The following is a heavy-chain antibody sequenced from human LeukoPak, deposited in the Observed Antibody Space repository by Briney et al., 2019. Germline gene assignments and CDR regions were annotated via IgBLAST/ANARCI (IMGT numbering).Heavy chain of an antibody. CDR2: ISGSGGST. Sequence: GGSLRLSCAASGFTSSSYAMSWVRQAPGKGLEWVSAISGSGGSTYYADSVKGRFTISRDNSKNTLYLQMNSLRAEDTAVYYCAKGVTTYCTNGVCFSGAFDPWGQGTLVTVSS. V-gene: IGHV3-23*01. CDR3: AKGVTTYCTNGVCFSGAFDP. CDR1: GFTSSSYA. J-gene: IGHJ5*02. D-gene: IGHD2-8*01.